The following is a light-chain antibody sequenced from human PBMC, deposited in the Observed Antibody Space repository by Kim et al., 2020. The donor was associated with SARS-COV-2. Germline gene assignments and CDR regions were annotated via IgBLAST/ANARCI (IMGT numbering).Light chain of an antibody. CDR2: EVS. Sequence: SASVEDRVTITCRASQSISRWLAWYQQKPGKAPKLLIHEVSNLQRGVPSRFSGSGSGTEFNLTISSLQPDDSATYFCQQFHSALTFGGGTKVEIK. CDR1: QSISRW. V-gene: IGKV1-5*03. CDR3: QQFHSALT. J-gene: IGKJ4*01.